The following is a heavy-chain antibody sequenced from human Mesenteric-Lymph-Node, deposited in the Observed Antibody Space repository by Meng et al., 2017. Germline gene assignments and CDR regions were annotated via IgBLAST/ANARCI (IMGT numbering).Heavy chain of an antibody. Sequence: VQLVESGGGVVQPGKSLKLSCSGSGFTFNRYGLHWGRQAPGKGLEWVAVISHDGIKNYYADSVKGRFTISRDNSRNTVSLQMDSLRVEDTAMYYCTRGHLFNWNFIDIWGQGTLVTVSS. CDR3: TRGHLFNWNFIDI. CDR1: GFTFNRYG. J-gene: IGHJ4*02. D-gene: IGHD1-7*01. V-gene: IGHV3-30-3*01. CDR2: ISHDGIKN.